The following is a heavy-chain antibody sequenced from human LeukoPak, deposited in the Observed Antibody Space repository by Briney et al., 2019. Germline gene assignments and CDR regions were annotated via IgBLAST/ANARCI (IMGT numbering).Heavy chain of an antibody. V-gene: IGHV3-21*01. D-gene: IGHD3-3*01. Sequence: GGSLRLSCAASGFTFSSYSMNWVRQAPGKGLEWVLSISSSSSYIYYADSVKGRFTISRDNAKNSLYLQMNSLIAEDTAVYYCARDRRNDFWRGTLGKFGYWGQGTLVTVSS. CDR3: ARDRRNDFWRGTLGKFGY. CDR1: GFTFSSYS. CDR2: ISSSSSYI. J-gene: IGHJ4*02.